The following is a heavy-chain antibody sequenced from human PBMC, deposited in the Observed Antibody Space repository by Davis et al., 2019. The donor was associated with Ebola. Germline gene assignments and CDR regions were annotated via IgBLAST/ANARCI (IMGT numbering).Heavy chain of an antibody. V-gene: IGHV3-73*01. J-gene: IGHJ2*01. CDR2: IRSKANSYAT. CDR3: TGTLPAANGYFDL. Sequence: GGSLRLSCAASGFTFSGSAMHWVRQATGKGLEWVGRIRSKANSYATAYAASVKGRFTISRDDSKKTADLQMYSLTSEDKAVYYCTGTLPAANGYFDLWGRGTLVTVSS. CDR1: GFTFSGSA. D-gene: IGHD2-2*01.